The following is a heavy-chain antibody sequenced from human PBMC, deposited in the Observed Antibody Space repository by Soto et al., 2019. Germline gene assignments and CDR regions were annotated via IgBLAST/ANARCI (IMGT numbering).Heavy chain of an antibody. J-gene: IGHJ4*02. V-gene: IGHV3-66*01. CDR1: GFTVSSDC. CDR2: IYNTGGT. D-gene: IGHD2-15*01. CDR3: TRAAWDY. Sequence: EVQVVESGGGLVQPGGSLRLSCTASGFTVSSDCMSWVRQAPGKGLEWVSVIYNTGGTKYADSVKGRFTISRDNSKNTLYLQMNSLRADDTAVYYCTRAAWDYWGQGTLVTVSS.